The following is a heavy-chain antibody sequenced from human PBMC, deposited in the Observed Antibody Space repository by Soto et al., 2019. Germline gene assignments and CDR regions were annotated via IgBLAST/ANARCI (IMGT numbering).Heavy chain of an antibody. D-gene: IGHD3-10*01. J-gene: IGHJ5*02. V-gene: IGHV2-5*01. CDR2: IYWNDGK. CDR1: GFSLSTSGVG. Sequence: SGPTLVNPTQALTLTCTFSGFSLSTSGVGVGWIRQPPGKALEWLALIYWNDGKRYSPSLKSRLTITKDTSKNQVVLTMTNMDPVDTATYYCAHREWGFGVNWFDPWGQGTLVTVSS. CDR3: AHREWGFGVNWFDP.